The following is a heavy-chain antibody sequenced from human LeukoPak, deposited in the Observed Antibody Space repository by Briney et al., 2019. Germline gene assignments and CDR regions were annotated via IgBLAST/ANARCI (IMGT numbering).Heavy chain of an antibody. CDR2: IKSKTDGGTT. CDR3: TTDLVSGYYY. Sequence: PGGSLRLSCAASGLTFRNAWMSGVRQAPGKGPEWVGRIKSKTDGGTTDYAAPVKGRFTISRDDSKNTLYLQMSSLKTEDTAVYYCTTDLVSGYYYWGQGTLVTVSS. CDR1: GLTFRNAW. V-gene: IGHV3-15*01. J-gene: IGHJ4*02. D-gene: IGHD3-3*01.